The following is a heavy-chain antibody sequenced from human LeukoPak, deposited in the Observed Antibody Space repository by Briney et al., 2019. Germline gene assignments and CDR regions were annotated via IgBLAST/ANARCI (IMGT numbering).Heavy chain of an antibody. CDR2: IKQDGSEK. CDR3: ARDSELALFDY. CDR1: GFTFSNYW. V-gene: IGHV3-7*01. Sequence: GGSLRLSCAASGFTFSNYWMSWVRQAPGKGLEWEANIKQDGSEKYYVDSVKGRFTISRDNAKNSLYLQMNSLRAEDTAVYYCARDSELALFDYWGQGTLVTVSS. D-gene: IGHD5-24*01. J-gene: IGHJ4*02.